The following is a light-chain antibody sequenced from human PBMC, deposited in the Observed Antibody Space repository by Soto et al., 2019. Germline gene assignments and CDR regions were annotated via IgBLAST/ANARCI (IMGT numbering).Light chain of an antibody. CDR3: QQYGNSPYT. Sequence: EIVLTQSPGTLSLSPGERATLSCRASQSVSSTYLGWYQQKPGQAPRLLIYAASARATGIPDRLSGSGSGTDFTLSISRLEPEDFAVYYCQQYGNSPYTFGQGTKLESK. CDR2: AAS. CDR1: QSVSSTY. J-gene: IGKJ2*01. V-gene: IGKV3-20*01.